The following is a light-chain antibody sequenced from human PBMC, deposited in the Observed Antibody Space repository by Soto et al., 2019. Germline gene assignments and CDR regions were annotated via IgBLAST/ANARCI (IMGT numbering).Light chain of an antibody. V-gene: IGLV1-40*01. CDR1: SSNIGAGYE. Sequence: QPVLTQPPSVSEAPGQRVTISCTGSSSNIGAGYEAHWYQQVPGTAPKLLIYENNNRPSGVPDRFSGSKSGTSASLAITGHQAEDEAEYYCQSYDSSLSGYVFGTGTKLTVL. CDR2: ENN. J-gene: IGLJ1*01. CDR3: QSYDSSLSGYV.